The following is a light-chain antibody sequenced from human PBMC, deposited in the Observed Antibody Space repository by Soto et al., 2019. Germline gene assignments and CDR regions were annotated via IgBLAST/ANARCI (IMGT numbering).Light chain of an antibody. V-gene: IGLV2-23*02. J-gene: IGLJ3*02. CDR1: SSDVGSYNL. CDR3: CSYARSNTLV. CDR2: EVT. Sequence: QSALTQPASVSGSPGQSITISCTGTSSDVGSYNLVSWYQQHPGTAPKLMIYEVTKRPSGVSNRFSGSKSGNTASLTISGLQAEDEADYYCCSYARSNTLVFGGGTTLTVL.